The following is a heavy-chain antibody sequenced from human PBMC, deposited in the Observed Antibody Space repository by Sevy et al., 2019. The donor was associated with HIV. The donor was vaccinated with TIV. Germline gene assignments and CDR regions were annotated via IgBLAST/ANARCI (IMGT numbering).Heavy chain of an antibody. CDR3: ARQVDNWFDP. Sequence: ASLKVSCETSGYTFTYYYIHWVRQAPGQGLEWMGWINPSSGGTQYAQKFQGRVSVTSDTSRRTSYMELRRLRSDDTALYYCARQVDNWFDPWGQGTPVTVSS. J-gene: IGHJ5*02. CDR2: INPSSGGT. V-gene: IGHV1-2*02. D-gene: IGHD2-15*01. CDR1: GYTFTYYY.